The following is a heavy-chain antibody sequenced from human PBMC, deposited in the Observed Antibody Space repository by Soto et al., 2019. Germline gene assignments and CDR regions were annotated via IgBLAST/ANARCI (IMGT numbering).Heavy chain of an antibody. CDR2: IYHSGST. Sequence: QVQLQESGPGLVKPSGTLSLTCAVSSGSISSSNWWSWVRQPPGKGLEWIGEIYHSGSTNYNPSLKSRVTISVDKSKHQFSLKLSSVTAADTAVYYCARSGNDFDWLLAIDYWGQGTLVTVSS. J-gene: IGHJ4*02. CDR1: SGSISSSNW. V-gene: IGHV4-4*02. D-gene: IGHD3-9*01. CDR3: ARSGNDFDWLLAIDY.